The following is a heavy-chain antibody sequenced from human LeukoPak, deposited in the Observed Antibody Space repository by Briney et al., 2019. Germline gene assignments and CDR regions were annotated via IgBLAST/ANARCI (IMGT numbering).Heavy chain of an antibody. CDR3: ARHPYYYDSSGLQERYFDY. D-gene: IGHD3-22*01. CDR2: IYYSGST. V-gene: IGHV4-59*01. Sequence: PSETLSLTSPVSGGSISSYYWSWIRQPPGRGLEWIGYIYYSGSTNYHPSLKSRVTISVDTSKNQFSLKLSSVTAADTAVYYCARHPYYYDSSGLQERYFDYWGQGTLVTVSS. J-gene: IGHJ4*02. CDR1: GGSISSYY.